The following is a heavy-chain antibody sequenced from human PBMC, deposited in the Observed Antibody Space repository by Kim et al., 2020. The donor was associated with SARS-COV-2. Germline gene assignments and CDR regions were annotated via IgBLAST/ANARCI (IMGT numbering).Heavy chain of an antibody. CDR1: GGSFSGYY. D-gene: IGHD6-19*01. CDR2: INHSGST. J-gene: IGHJ5*02. Sequence: SETLSLTCAVYGGSFSGYYWSWIRQPPGKGLEWIGEINHSGSTNYNPSLKSRVTISVDTSKNQFSLKLSSVTAADTAVYYCARRIAVAGTGRWFDPWGQGTLVTVSS. V-gene: IGHV4-34*01. CDR3: ARRIAVAGTGRWFDP.